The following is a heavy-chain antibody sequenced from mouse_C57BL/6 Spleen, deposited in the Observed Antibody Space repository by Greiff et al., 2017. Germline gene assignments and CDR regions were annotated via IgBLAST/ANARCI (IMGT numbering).Heavy chain of an antibody. CDR1: GFTFSDYG. Sequence: EVMLVESGGGLVKPGGSLKLSCAASGFTFSDYGLHWVRQAPEKGLEWVAYISSGSSTIYYADTVKGRFTISRDNAKNTLFLQMTSLRSEDTAMYYCARAHHYYGSSYAMDYWGQGTSVTVSS. D-gene: IGHD1-1*01. CDR2: ISSGSSTI. CDR3: ARAHHYYGSSYAMDY. J-gene: IGHJ4*01. V-gene: IGHV5-17*01.